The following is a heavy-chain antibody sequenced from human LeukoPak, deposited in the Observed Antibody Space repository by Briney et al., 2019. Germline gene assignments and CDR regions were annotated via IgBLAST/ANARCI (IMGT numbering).Heavy chain of an antibody. CDR2: ISSNGGST. J-gene: IGHJ5*02. CDR1: GFTFSSYA. D-gene: IGHD1-26*01. Sequence: PGGSLRLSCAASGFTFSSYAMHWVRQAPGKGLEYVSAISSNGGSTYYANSVKGRFTISRDNSKNTLYLQMGGLRAEDMAVYYCARWDPLTGVWFDPWGQGTLATVSS. CDR3: ARWDPLTGVWFDP. V-gene: IGHV3-64*01.